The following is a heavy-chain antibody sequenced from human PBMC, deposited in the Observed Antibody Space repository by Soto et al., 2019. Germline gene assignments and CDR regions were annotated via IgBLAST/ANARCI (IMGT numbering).Heavy chain of an antibody. V-gene: IGHV3-23*01. CDR2: ISGSGGTI. Sequence: GGSLRPSCAAAGFTFSNHAMSWVRQAPGKGLEWVSTISGSGGTIYYADSVKGRFTISRDNSKNALWLQMNSLRAEDTALYYCAKGSGNIRPYGMDVWGQGTTVTVSS. J-gene: IGHJ6*02. CDR3: AKGSGNIRPYGMDV. CDR1: GFTFSNHA.